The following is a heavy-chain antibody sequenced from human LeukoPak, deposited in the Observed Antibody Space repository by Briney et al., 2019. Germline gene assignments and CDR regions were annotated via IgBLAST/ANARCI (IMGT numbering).Heavy chain of an antibody. D-gene: IGHD3-22*01. CDR3: ARDPDSSGYYGDAFDI. V-gene: IGHV1-69*13. J-gene: IGHJ3*02. CDR2: IIPIFGTA. CDR1: GGTFSSYA. Sequence: SVKVSCKASGGTFSSYAISWVRQAPGQGLEWMGGIIPIFGTANYAQKFQGRVTIAADESTSTAYMELSSLRSEDTAVYYCARDPDSSGYYGDAFDIWGQGTMVTVSS.